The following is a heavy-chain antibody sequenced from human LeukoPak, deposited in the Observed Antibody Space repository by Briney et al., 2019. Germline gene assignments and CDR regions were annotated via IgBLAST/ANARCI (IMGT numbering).Heavy chain of an antibody. CDR2: ISAYNGDT. D-gene: IGHD4-17*01. Sequence: GASVQVSCKTSGYIFAHNGISWVRQAPGQGPEWMGWISAYNGDTNYAQNFQGRVTMTRDTSTGTVYMELRSLRSDDTAVYYCASYGDYVYGMDVWGQGTTVTVSS. CDR1: GYIFAHNG. J-gene: IGHJ6*02. V-gene: IGHV1-18*04. CDR3: ASYGDYVYGMDV.